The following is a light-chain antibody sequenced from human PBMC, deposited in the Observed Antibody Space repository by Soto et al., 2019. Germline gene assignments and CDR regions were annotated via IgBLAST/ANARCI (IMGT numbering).Light chain of an antibody. CDR3: QPYNNWPLT. CDR2: AAS. Sequence: DIQMTQSPSSVSASVGDTVTITCRASQAVSTWLAWYQQKPGDAPKLLIYAASTRATGVPARFSGSRSGPEFTLTINSLQSEDFAIYYCQPYNNWPLTFGGGTKVESK. CDR1: QAVSTW. J-gene: IGKJ4*01. V-gene: IGKV1-12*01.